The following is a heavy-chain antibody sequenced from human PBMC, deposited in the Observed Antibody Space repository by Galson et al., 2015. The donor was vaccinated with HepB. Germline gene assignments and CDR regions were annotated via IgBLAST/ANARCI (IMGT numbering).Heavy chain of an antibody. Sequence: LSLTCTVSGGSIRSSSYYWGWIRQPPGKGLEWIGSIYYSGSTYYNPSLKSRVTISVDTSKNQFSLKLSSVTAADTAVYYCATYYKDYYGSSHFDYWGQGTLVTVSS. CDR1: GGSIRSSSYY. CDR2: IYYSGST. CDR3: ATYYKDYYGSSHFDY. J-gene: IGHJ4*02. V-gene: IGHV4-39*01. D-gene: IGHD3-10*01.